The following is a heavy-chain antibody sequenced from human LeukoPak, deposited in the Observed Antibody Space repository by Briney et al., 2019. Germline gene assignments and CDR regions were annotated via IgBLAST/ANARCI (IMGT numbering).Heavy chain of an antibody. Sequence: ASVKVSCKASGYTFTGYYMHWVRQAPGQGLEWMGWINPNSGGTNYAQKFQGRVTMTTDTSTSTAYMELRSLRSDDTAVYYCARDREYGDYAPLVFQHWGQGTLVTVSS. CDR2: INPNSGGT. D-gene: IGHD4-17*01. J-gene: IGHJ1*01. CDR1: GYTFTGYY. CDR3: ARDREYGDYAPLVFQH. V-gene: IGHV1-2*02.